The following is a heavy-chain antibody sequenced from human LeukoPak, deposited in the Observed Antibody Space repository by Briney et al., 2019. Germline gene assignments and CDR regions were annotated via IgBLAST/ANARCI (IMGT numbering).Heavy chain of an antibody. V-gene: IGHV1-18*01. CDR1: GYTFTSYG. Sequence: EASVKVSCKASGYTFTSYGISWVRQAPGQGLEWMGWISAYNGNTNYAQKLQGRVTMTTDTSTSTAYMELRSLRSDDTAVYYCARDKRLRGSWPFGYWGQGTLVTVSS. D-gene: IGHD1-26*01. CDR2: ISAYNGNT. CDR3: ARDKRLRGSWPFGY. J-gene: IGHJ4*02.